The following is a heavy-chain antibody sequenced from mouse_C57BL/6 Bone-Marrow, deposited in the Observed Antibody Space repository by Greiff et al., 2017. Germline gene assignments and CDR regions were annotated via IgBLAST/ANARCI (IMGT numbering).Heavy chain of an antibody. D-gene: IGHD1-1*01. J-gene: IGHJ2*01. CDR1: GFTFSSYA. CDR3: AREGYYGEDY. Sequence: EVQGVESGGGLVKPGGSLKLSCAASGFTFSSYAMSWVRQTPEKRLEWVATISDGGSYTYYPDNVKGRFTISRDTAKNNLYLQMSHLKSEDTAMYYCAREGYYGEDYWGQGTTLTVSA. CDR2: ISDGGSYT. V-gene: IGHV5-4*01.